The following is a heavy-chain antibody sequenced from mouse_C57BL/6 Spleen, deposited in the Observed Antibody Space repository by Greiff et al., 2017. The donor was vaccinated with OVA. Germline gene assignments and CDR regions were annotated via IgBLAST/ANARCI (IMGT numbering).Heavy chain of an antibody. Sequence: VQLQQPGAELVKPGASVKMSCKASGYTFTSYWITWVKQRPGQGLEWIGDIYPGSGSTNYNEKFKSKATLTVDTSSSTAYMQLSSLTSEDSAVYYCARQLKRRDYYYYAMDYWGQGTSVTVSS. CDR2: IYPGSGST. CDR3: ARQLKRRDYYYYAMDY. CDR1: GYTFTSYW. V-gene: IGHV1-55*01. D-gene: IGHD3-2*02. J-gene: IGHJ4*01.